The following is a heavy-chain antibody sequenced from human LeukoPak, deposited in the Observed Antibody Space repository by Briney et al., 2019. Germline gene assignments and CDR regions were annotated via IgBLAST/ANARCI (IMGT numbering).Heavy chain of an antibody. Sequence: GGSLRLSCAASGFTLSSYSMNWVRQAPGKGLEWVSYISSSSTIYYADSVKGRFTISRDNAKNSLYLQMNSLRAEDTAMYYCARDRDYWGQGTLVTVSS. CDR1: GFTLSSYS. J-gene: IGHJ4*02. CDR2: ISSSSTI. V-gene: IGHV3-48*01. CDR3: ARDRDY.